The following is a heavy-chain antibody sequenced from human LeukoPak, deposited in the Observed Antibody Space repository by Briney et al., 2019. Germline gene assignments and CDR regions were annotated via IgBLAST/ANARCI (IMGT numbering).Heavy chain of an antibody. CDR2: IIPIFGTA. Sequence: SVKVSCKASGGTFSSYAISWVRQAPGQGLEWMGGIIPIFGTANYAQKFQGRVTMTADKSTSTAYMELSSLRSEDTAVYYCAAIKIIVGAPIDYWGQGTLVTVSS. CDR1: GGTFSSYA. CDR3: AAIKIIVGAPIDY. D-gene: IGHD1-26*01. V-gene: IGHV1-69*06. J-gene: IGHJ4*02.